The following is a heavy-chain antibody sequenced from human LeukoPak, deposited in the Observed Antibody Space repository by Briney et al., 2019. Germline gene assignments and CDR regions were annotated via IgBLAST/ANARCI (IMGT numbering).Heavy chain of an antibody. V-gene: IGHV3-49*04. Sequence: PGGSLRLSCAASGFTFSTYAMNWVRQAPGKGLEWVGFIRSKAYGGTTEYAASVKGRFTISRDDSKSIAYLQMNRLKTEDTAVYYCSRVGNSSWPFDYWGQGTLVTVSS. CDR3: SRVGNSSWPFDY. CDR1: GFTFSTYA. CDR2: IRSKAYGGTT. J-gene: IGHJ4*02. D-gene: IGHD6-13*01.